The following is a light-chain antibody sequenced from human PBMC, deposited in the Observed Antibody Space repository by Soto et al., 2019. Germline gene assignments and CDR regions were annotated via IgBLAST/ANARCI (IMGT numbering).Light chain of an antibody. Sequence: QSVLTQPPSASGSPGQSVTISCTGTSSDIGTYKYVSWYQQHPGKAPKLIIYEVTKRPSGVPDRFSGSKSGNAASLTVSGLRTEDEAEYYCSSYAGNNKFVFGTGTKVTVL. CDR1: SSDIGTYKY. CDR3: SSYAGNNKFV. CDR2: EVT. V-gene: IGLV2-8*01. J-gene: IGLJ1*01.